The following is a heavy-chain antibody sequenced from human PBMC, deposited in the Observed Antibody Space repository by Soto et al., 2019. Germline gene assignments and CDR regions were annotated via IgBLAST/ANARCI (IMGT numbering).Heavy chain of an antibody. D-gene: IGHD3-10*01. CDR1: GFTFRTYT. CDR2: IRGFSPYT. Sequence: PGGSLRLSCISSGFTFRTYTMNWVRQAPGKGLEGVSGIRGFSPYTFYAESVKGRFTISRDNAKNSLYLQMNSLRAEDTAVYYCARDRGYDAHDYYYHAMDVWGQGTTVTVSS. J-gene: IGHJ6*02. CDR3: ARDRGYDAHDYYYHAMDV. V-gene: IGHV3-21*01.